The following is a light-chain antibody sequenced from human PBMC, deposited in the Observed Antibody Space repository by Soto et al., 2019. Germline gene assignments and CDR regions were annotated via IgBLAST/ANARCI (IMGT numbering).Light chain of an antibody. J-gene: IGKJ5*01. CDR3: QQTYSTPIT. CDR1: QSVSGD. V-gene: IGKV3-15*01. CDR2: DAS. Sequence: EIVLTQSPATLSVSPGERATLSCRASQSVSGDLAWYHHKPGQAPRLLIYDASTRALDTPARFAGSGAGTDFTLTISSLQPEDFVTYYCQQTYSTPITFGQGTLLEV.